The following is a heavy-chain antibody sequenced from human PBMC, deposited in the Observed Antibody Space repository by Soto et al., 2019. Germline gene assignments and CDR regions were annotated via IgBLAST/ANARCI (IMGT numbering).Heavy chain of an antibody. CDR2: TRNKANSHTT. CDR1: GFTFSDHY. Sequence: RLSCAASGFTFSDHYMDWVRQAPGKGLEWVGRTRNKANSHTTEYAASVKGRFTISRDDSKNSLYLQMNSLKVEDTAVYYRARATTVTDYWGQGALVTVSS. J-gene: IGHJ4*02. D-gene: IGHD4-17*01. CDR3: ARATTVTDY. V-gene: IGHV3-72*01.